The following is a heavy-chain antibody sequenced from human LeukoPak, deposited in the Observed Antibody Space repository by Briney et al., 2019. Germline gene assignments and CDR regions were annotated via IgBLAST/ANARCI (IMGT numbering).Heavy chain of an antibody. Sequence: ASVKVSCKASGYTFTSYYMHWVRQAPGQGLEWMGIINPSGGSTSYAQKFQGRVTMTRDMSTSTVYMELSSLRSEDTAVYYCARSHRGYYYDSSGYFNYWGQGTLVTVSS. CDR2: INPSGGST. V-gene: IGHV1-46*01. CDR1: GYTFTSYY. CDR3: ARSHRGYYYDSSGYFNY. D-gene: IGHD3-22*01. J-gene: IGHJ4*02.